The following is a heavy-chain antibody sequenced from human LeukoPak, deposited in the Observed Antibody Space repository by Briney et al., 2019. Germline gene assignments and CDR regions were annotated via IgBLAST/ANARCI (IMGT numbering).Heavy chain of an antibody. Sequence: ASVKVSCTASGYTFTSYDINWVRQATGQGLEWMGWMNPNSGNRGYAQKFQGRVTVTSNTSISTAYMELSSLRSEDTAVYYCARSATINDFWSGYYNWFDPWGQGTLVTVSS. CDR3: ARSATINDFWSGYYNWFDP. CDR2: MNPNSGNR. CDR1: GYTFTSYD. V-gene: IGHV1-8*01. J-gene: IGHJ5*02. D-gene: IGHD3-3*01.